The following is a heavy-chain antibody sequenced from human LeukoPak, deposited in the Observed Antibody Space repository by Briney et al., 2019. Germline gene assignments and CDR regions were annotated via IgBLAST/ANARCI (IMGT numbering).Heavy chain of an antibody. D-gene: IGHD3-16*01. J-gene: IGHJ6*02. CDR3: ARDGDFYYAMDV. CDR2: IIYSGDT. CDR1: GGSISSSDYF. Sequence: SETLSLTCTVSGGSISSSDYFWTWIRQPPGKGLEWIGYIIYSGDTYYNPSLKSRVTMSLDKSKDQFSLKLRSVTAADTAIYYCARDGDFYYAMDVWGQGTTVTVSS. V-gene: IGHV4-30-4*01.